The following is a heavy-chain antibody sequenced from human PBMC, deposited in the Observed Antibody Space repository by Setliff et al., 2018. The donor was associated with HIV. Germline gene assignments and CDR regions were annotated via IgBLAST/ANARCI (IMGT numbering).Heavy chain of an antibody. CDR2: IDYSGSA. Sequence: PSETLSLTCSVSGGSISSGIHYWNWIRQHPGKGLEWIGYIDYSGSAYYNPSLESRITISLDRSQNQFSLELISVTAADTAVYYCAGGPGTTSIDYWAQGTLVTVSS. CDR1: GGSISSGIHY. J-gene: IGHJ4*02. D-gene: IGHD1-26*01. CDR3: AGGPGTTSIDY. V-gene: IGHV4-31*03.